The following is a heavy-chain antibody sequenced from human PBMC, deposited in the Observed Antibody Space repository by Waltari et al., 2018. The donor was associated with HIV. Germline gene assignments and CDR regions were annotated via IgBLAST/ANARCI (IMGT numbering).Heavy chain of an antibody. J-gene: IGHJ5*02. V-gene: IGHV3-9*01. CDR2: ISWKSGVI. CDR3: ARGPMYKWFDP. Sequence: DVHLVESGGDLVQPGGSLRLSCAASGCKFDDYAMHWVRQAPGKGLEWVSGISWKSGVIAYADSVRGRFTISRDNAKNSLYLQMNSLRAEDTAFYYCARGPMYKWFDPWGQGTLVTVSS. CDR1: GCKFDDYA. D-gene: IGHD3-10*02.